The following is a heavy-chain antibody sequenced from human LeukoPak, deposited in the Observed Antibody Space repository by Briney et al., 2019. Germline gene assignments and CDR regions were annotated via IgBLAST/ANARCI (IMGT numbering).Heavy chain of an antibody. J-gene: IGHJ4*02. CDR2: IYHSGGA. Sequence: SGTLSLTCAVSGASIDSHSWWSWVRQPPGKGLEWIVEIYHSGGANYKPSLKSRVTMSVDTSKNHFSLKLTSVTAADTAVYYCAYNRNFALDNWGQGTLVTVSS. CDR3: AYNRNFALDN. CDR1: GASIDSHSW. D-gene: IGHD1-14*01. V-gene: IGHV4-4*02.